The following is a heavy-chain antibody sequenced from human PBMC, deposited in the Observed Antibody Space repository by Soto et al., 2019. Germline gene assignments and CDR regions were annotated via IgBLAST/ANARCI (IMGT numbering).Heavy chain of an antibody. CDR1: GGSISSIDYF. V-gene: IGHV4-30-4*01. CDR3: ARVMVAIQTWLDP. J-gene: IGHJ5*02. D-gene: IGHD3-10*01. Sequence: PSETLSLTCSVSGGSISSIDYFWSWIRQPPGKGLEWIGFIYHTGTTYYNPSLRSRVTISIDTSKSQFSMKLNSVTAADTAVYYCARVMVAIQTWLDPWGQGTLVTVSS. CDR2: IYHTGTT.